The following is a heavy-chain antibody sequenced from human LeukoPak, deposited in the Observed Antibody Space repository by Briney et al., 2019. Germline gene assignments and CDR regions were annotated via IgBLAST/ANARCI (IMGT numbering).Heavy chain of an antibody. Sequence: GGSLRLSCAPSVLTFSRYTMRGVPGAPGGGVGWVSAISGSGGSTYYADCEKGRFTISIDNSMNTLYLQMNSLRAENTTVYYCAKDLDYYSLTGLGDFDYWGQGTLVTVSS. D-gene: IGHD3-9*01. CDR3: AKDLDYYSLTGLGDFDY. J-gene: IGHJ4*02. V-gene: IGHV3-23*01. CDR1: VLTFSRYT. CDR2: ISGSGGST.